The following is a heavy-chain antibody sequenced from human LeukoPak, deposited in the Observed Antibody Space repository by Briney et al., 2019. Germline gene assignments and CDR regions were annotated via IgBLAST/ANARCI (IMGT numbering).Heavy chain of an antibody. D-gene: IGHD3-3*01. CDR1: GGCFIGYY. Sequence: SETLSLTCAVYGGCFIGYYWSWIRQPPGKGLEWIGEINHSGSTNYNPSLESRVTLSVDTSKNQFSLRLSQVTAAAPAWYFRARGCQGFLSSYGFGYWGQGTPGTASP. CDR3: ARGCQGFLSSYGFGY. CDR2: INHSGST. J-gene: IGHJ4*02. V-gene: IGHV4-34*01.